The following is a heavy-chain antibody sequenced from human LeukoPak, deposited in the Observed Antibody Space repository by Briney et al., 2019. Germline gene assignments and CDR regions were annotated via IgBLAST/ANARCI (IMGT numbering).Heavy chain of an antibody. Sequence: PGGSLRLSCAASGFTFSSYSMNWVRQAPGKGLEWVSSISSSSSYIYYADSVKGRFTISRDNAKNSLYLQMNSLRAEDTAVYYCARDELIQLWSWKAFDIWGQGTMVTVSS. J-gene: IGHJ3*02. CDR2: ISSSSSYI. V-gene: IGHV3-21*01. CDR3: ARDELIQLWSWKAFDI. CDR1: GFTFSSYS. D-gene: IGHD5-18*01.